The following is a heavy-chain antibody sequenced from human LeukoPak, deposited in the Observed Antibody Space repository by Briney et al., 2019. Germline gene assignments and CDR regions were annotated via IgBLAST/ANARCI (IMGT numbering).Heavy chain of an antibody. CDR1: GFTFSSYE. CDR3: ARGGTMIVSRDYFDS. D-gene: IGHD3-22*01. J-gene: IGHJ4*02. Sequence: PGGSLRLSCAASGFTFSSYEMNWGRQAPGEGLEWVSYISSSGSTIYYADSLKGRFTISRDNAKNSLYLQMNSLRAEDTAVYYCARGGTMIVSRDYFDSWGQGTLVTVSS. CDR2: ISSSGSTI. V-gene: IGHV3-48*03.